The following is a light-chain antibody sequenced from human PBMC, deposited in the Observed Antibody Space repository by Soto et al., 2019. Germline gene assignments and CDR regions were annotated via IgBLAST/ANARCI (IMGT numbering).Light chain of an antibody. Sequence: DIVLTQSPGTLSLSPGERTTLSCRASQSVSSTYLAWYQQKPGQAPRILIFGASNRATGIPARSSGSGSGTDFTLTISRLEPEDCAVYYCQHYGSSSYTFGQGTQLEI. CDR3: QHYGSSSYT. J-gene: IGKJ2*01. CDR1: QSVSSTY. V-gene: IGKV3-20*01. CDR2: GAS.